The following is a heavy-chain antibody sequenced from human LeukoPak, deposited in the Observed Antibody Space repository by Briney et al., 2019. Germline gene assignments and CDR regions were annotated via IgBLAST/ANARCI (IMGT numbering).Heavy chain of an antibody. CDR2: ISSDGDT. D-gene: IGHD2-2*02. Sequence: GGSLRLSCAASGFTFSSYDMHWVRQATGKGLEWVSAISSDGDTYYQGSVKVRFTNSRENDKNSLYLQMNSLRAGDTAVYYCARGVRGRVCEKGGASCYTTGFDYWGQGTLVTVSS. J-gene: IGHJ4*02. CDR1: GFTFSSYD. CDR3: ARGVRGRVCEKGGASCYTTGFDY. V-gene: IGHV3-13*01.